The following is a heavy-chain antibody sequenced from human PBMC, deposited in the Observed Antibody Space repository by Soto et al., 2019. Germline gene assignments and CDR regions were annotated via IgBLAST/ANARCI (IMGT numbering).Heavy chain of an antibody. J-gene: IGHJ5*02. CDR2: IIPILGIA. V-gene: IGHV1-69*04. CDR3: ARTFYGSGSYTFDP. Sequence: SVKVSCKASGYTFTSYDINWVRQATGQGLEWMGRIIPILGIANYAQKFQGRVTITADKSTSTAYMELSSLRSEDTAVYYCARTFYGSGSYTFDPWGQGTLVTVSS. CDR1: GYTFTSYD. D-gene: IGHD3-10*01.